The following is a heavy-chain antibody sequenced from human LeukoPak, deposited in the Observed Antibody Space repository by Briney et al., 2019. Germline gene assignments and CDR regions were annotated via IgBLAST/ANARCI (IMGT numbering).Heavy chain of an antibody. D-gene: IGHD2-15*01. CDR3: ARDKGYCSGGSCPLGY. V-gene: IGHV3-33*01. CDR2: IWYDGSNK. CDR1: GFTFSSYG. Sequence: GRSLRLSCAASGFTFSSYGMHWVRQAPGKGLEWVAVIWYDGSNKYYADSVKGRFTISRDNSKNTLYLQMNSLRAEDTAVYYCARDKGYCSGGSCPLGYWGQGTLVTVSS. J-gene: IGHJ4*02.